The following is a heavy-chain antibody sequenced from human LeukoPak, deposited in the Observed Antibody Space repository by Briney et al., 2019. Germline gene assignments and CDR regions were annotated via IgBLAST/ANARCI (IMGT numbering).Heavy chain of an antibody. V-gene: IGHV3-74*01. CDR3: ARSPVEVDGFDI. D-gene: IGHD2-2*01. Sequence: GGSLRLSCAASGSTFSSYGMHWVRQAPGKGLVWGSRINSDGSSTSYADSVKGRCSISRDNAKNTLYLQMNSLRAEDTAVYYCARSPVEVDGFDIWGQGTMVTVSS. J-gene: IGHJ3*02. CDR1: GSTFSSYG. CDR2: INSDGSST.